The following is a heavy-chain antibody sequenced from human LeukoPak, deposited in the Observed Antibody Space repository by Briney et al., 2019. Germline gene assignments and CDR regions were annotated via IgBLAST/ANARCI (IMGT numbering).Heavy chain of an antibody. CDR1: GYTLTELS. J-gene: IGHJ4*02. D-gene: IGHD3-22*01. V-gene: IGHV1-24*01. CDR3: ATDWGQSYDSSGYYYG. CDR2: FDPEDGET. Sequence: ASVKVSCKVSGYTLTELSIHWVRQAPGKGLEWMGGFDPEDGETIYAQKFQGRVTMTEDTSTDTAYMELSSLRSEDTAVYYCATDWGQSYDSSGYYYGWGQGTLVTVSS.